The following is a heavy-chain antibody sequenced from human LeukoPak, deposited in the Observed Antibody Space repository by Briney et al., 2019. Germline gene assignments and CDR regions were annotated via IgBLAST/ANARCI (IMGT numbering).Heavy chain of an antibody. V-gene: IGHV1-2*02. CDR2: INPNSGGT. Sequence: ASVKVSCKASGYTFTGYYMHWVRQAPGQGLEWMGWINPNSGGTNYAQKFQGRVTMTRDTSISTAYMELSRLRSDDTAVYYCARGMTAVPQALDYWGQGTLVTVSS. CDR1: GYTFTGYY. J-gene: IGHJ4*02. CDR3: ARGMTAVPQALDY. D-gene: IGHD4-17*01.